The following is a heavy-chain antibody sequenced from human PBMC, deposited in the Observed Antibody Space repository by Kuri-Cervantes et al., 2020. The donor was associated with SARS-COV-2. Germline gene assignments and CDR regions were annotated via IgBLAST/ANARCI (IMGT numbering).Heavy chain of an antibody. V-gene: IGHV4-34*01. CDR1: GGSFSGYY. CDR2: INHSGST. D-gene: IGHD2/OR15-2a*01. Sequence: SETLSLTCAVYGGSFSGYYWSWIRQPPGKGLEWIGEINHSGSTNYNPSLKSRVTISVDTSKNRFSLSLNSVTPADTAVYYCATKLSGEHWLDPWGQGILVTVSS. CDR3: ATKLSGEHWLDP. J-gene: IGHJ5*02.